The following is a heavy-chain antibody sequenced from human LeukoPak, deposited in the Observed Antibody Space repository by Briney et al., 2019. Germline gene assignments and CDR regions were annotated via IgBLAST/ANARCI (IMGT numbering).Heavy chain of an antibody. CDR2: IGSDGSST. CDR3: ARDGAYYYMDV. Sequence: GGSLRLSCAASGFTFSSYWMHWVRQAPGTGLVWVSRIGSDGSSTTHADSVKGRFTISRDNSKNTLYLQMNSLRAEDTAVYYCARDGAYYYMDVWGKGTTVTVSS. J-gene: IGHJ6*03. CDR1: GFTFSSYW. V-gene: IGHV3-74*01. D-gene: IGHD1-26*01.